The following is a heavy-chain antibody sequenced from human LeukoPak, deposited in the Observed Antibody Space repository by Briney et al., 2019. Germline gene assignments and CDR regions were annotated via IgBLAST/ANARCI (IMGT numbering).Heavy chain of an antibody. Sequence: PWGSLRLSCTASGFTFGDYAIIWVRQAPGKGLEWVGFTKSKAYGGTIEYAAAVKGRFTISRDDSKSIAYLQMNSLKTEDTAMYYCTKDVLRTYPLVGYHHWGQGTLVTVSS. CDR1: GFTFGDYA. V-gene: IGHV3-49*04. CDR3: TKDVLRTYPLVGYHH. J-gene: IGHJ1*01. CDR2: TKSKAYGGTI. D-gene: IGHD2-15*01.